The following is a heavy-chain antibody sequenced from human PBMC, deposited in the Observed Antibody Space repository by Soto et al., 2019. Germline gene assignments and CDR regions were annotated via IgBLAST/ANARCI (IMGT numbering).Heavy chain of an antibody. Sequence: SETLSLTCTVSGGSISSGDYYWSWIRQPPGKGLEWIGYIYYNGSTYYNPSLKSRVTISVDTSKNQFSLKLSSVTAADTAVYYCAREETGYSNAFDIWGQGTMVTVSS. J-gene: IGHJ3*02. D-gene: IGHD3-9*01. CDR2: IYYNGST. CDR3: AREETGYSNAFDI. V-gene: IGHV4-30-4*01. CDR1: GGSISSGDYY.